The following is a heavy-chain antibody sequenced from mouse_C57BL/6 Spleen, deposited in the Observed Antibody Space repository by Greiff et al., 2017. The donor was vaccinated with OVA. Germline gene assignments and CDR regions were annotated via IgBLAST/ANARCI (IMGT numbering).Heavy chain of an antibody. V-gene: IGHV1-76*01. Sequence: VQLQQSGAELVRPGASVKLSCKASGYTFTDYYINWVKQRPGQGLEWIARIYPGSGNTYYNEKFKGKATLTAEKSSSTAYMQLSSLTSEDSAVYFCARGGVLYWYFDVWGTGTTVTVSS. CDR1: GYTFTDYY. CDR2: IYPGSGNT. J-gene: IGHJ1*03. CDR3: ARGGVLYWYFDV.